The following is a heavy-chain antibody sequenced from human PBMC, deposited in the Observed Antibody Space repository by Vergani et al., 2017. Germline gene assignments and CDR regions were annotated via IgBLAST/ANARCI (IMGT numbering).Heavy chain of an antibody. J-gene: IGHJ5*02. D-gene: IGHD6-19*01. Sequence: EQLLQSGGGVVQPGGSLRLSCAASGFTFSSYVMSWVRQAPGKGLEWVSRISGSGSGTYYADSVKGRFTISRDNSKNTLYLDMNSLRAEDTAVYYCARGYNSDWIWSWFDPWGQGTLVTVSA. V-gene: IGHV3-23*01. CDR2: ISGSGSGT. CDR1: GFTFSSYV. CDR3: ARGYNSDWIWSWFDP.